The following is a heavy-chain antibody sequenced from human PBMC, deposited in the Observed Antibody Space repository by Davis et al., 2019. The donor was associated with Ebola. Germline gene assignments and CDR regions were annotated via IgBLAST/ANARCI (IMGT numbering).Heavy chain of an antibody. CDR2: ISSSGSTI. V-gene: IGHV3-11*04. D-gene: IGHD6-13*01. J-gene: IGHJ4*02. CDR1: GFTFSDYY. CDR3: ARDSSSWQLFDY. Sequence: GESLKISCAASGFTFSDYYMSWIRQAPGKGLEWVSYISSSGSTIYYADSVKGRFTISRDNAKNSLYLQMNSLRAEDTAVYYCARDSSSWQLFDYWGQGTLVTVSS.